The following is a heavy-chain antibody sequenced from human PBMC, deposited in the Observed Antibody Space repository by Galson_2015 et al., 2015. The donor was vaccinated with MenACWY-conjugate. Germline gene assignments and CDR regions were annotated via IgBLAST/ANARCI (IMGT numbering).Heavy chain of an antibody. CDR1: GFTLSSYS. D-gene: IGHD6-19*01. V-gene: IGHV3-33*01. CDR3: ARRSEHWLVFDS. CDR2: IWSDGNKK. Sequence: SLRLSCAASGFTLSSYSMHWVRQSPGKGLEWVALIWSDGNKKSYVDSVRGRFNISRDNSKNTLYLQMNNLRADDTAVYYCARRSEHWLVFDSWGQGTLITVSS. J-gene: IGHJ4*02.